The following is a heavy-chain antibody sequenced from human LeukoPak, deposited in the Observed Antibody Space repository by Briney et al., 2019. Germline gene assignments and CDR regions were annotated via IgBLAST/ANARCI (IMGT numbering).Heavy chain of an antibody. V-gene: IGHV4-59*11. Sequence: SETLSLTCSVSGGSLSSHYWSWIRQPPGKGLELVGHIHDTGSTFYNPSLRGRVTISLDTSNNQFSLKLTSMTAADTAVYYCARFSSGCSTSSCYLTYWGQGTLVTVS. CDR1: GGSLSSHY. CDR3: ARFSSGCSTSSCYLTY. CDR2: IHDTGST. J-gene: IGHJ4*02. D-gene: IGHD2-2*01.